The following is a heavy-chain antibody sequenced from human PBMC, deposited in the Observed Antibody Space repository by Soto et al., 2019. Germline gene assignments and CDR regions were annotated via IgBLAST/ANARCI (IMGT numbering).Heavy chain of an antibody. CDR3: APVMGDWGTYSYYYGMEV. V-gene: IGHV4-59*01. J-gene: IGHJ6*01. CDR1: VSCFNISY. D-gene: IGHD3-16*01. Sequence: SSTXSLTCTVSVSCFNISYFFWIRHPPGKGPEWIGYVYYAGATNYNPSLESRVTISPDTSRNQFSLNLRSVTAADTAVYYCAPVMGDWGTYSYYYGMEVWGQGPTVNV. CDR2: VYYAGAT.